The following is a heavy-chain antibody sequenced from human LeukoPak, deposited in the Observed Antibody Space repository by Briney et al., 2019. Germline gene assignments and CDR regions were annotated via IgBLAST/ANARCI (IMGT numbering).Heavy chain of an antibody. V-gene: IGHV3-30*02. CDR1: GFAFSSYG. Sequence: GRSLRLSCAASGFAFSSYGMHWVRQAPGKGLEWVAFIRYDGSDKYYADSVKGRFTISRDNSKNTLYLQMNSLRAEDTAVYYCAKRRSGRDFFDYWGQGTLVTVSS. J-gene: IGHJ4*02. D-gene: IGHD3-3*01. CDR2: IRYDGSDK. CDR3: AKRRSGRDFFDY.